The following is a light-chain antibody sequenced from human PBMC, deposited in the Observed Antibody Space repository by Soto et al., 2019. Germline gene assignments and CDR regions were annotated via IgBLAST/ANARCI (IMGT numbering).Light chain of an antibody. V-gene: IGKV3-15*01. Sequence: EIVLTQSPGTLSVSPGKKATLSCRASQSVSGSLAWYRQRPGQAPSLLIYDASARASGIPARFSGSGSGTEFTLTISSLQSDDSAIYFCQQYDSWPFTFGQGTKLEIK. CDR1: QSVSGS. CDR2: DAS. CDR3: QQYDSWPFT. J-gene: IGKJ2*01.